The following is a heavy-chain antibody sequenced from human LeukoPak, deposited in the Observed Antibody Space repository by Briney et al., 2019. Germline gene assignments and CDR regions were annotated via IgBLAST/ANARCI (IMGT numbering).Heavy chain of an antibody. Sequence: GGSLRLSCAVSGITLSNYGMSWVRQAPGKGLEWVAGISDSGGRTNYADSVKGRFTISRDNPKNTLYLQMNSLRAEDTAVYFCAKRGVVSRVILVGFHKEGYYVDSWGQGALVTVSS. CDR3: AKRGVVSRVILVGFHKEGYYVDS. D-gene: IGHD3-22*01. J-gene: IGHJ4*02. V-gene: IGHV3-23*01. CDR1: GITLSNYG. CDR2: ISDSGGRT.